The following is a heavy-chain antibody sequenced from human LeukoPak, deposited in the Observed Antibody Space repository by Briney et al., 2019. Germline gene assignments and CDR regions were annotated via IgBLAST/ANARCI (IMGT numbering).Heavy chain of an antibody. V-gene: IGHV5-51*01. D-gene: IGHD6-19*01. Sequence: GESLKISCMGSGYSFSNYWIGWVREMPGKGLEWMGIIYPDESNIRYSPSFQGQVTISVDKSVSTAYLQWSSLKASDTAIYYCARHEGGGWYIDYWGQGTLVTVSS. CDR3: ARHEGGGWYIDY. CDR2: IYPDESNI. CDR1: GYSFSNYW. J-gene: IGHJ4*02.